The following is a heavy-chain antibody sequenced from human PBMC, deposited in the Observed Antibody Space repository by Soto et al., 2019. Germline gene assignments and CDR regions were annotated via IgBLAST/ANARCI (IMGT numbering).Heavy chain of an antibody. CDR1: GCKFGAFA. Sequence: LRLPWAVFGCKFGAFAMHLVRQAQGKGLEWVAVISYDESNIYYADSVKGRFTISRDNAKNTLYLQMTSLRAEDTAVYYCARVSREVVPAAIDYWGQGTLVTVSS. V-gene: IGHV3-30-3*01. CDR2: ISYDESNI. CDR3: ARVSREVVPAAIDY. D-gene: IGHD2-2*01. J-gene: IGHJ4*02.